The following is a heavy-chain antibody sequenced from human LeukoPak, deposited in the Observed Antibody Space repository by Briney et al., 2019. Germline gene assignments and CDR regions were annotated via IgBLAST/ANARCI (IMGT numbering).Heavy chain of an antibody. CDR2: IYSGGST. V-gene: IGHV3-66*01. J-gene: IGHJ6*02. CDR1: GFTVSSNY. D-gene: IGHD2-15*01. Sequence: GGSLRLSCAASGFTVSSNYMSWVRQAPGKGLEWVSVIYSGGSTYYADSVKGRFTISRDNSKNTLYLQMNSLRAEDTAVYYCARDMSGLLYYYYGMDVWGQGTTVTVSS. CDR3: ARDMSGLLYYYYGMDV.